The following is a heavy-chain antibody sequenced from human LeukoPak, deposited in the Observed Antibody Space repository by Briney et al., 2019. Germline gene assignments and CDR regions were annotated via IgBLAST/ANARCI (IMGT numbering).Heavy chain of an antibody. J-gene: IGHJ4*02. V-gene: IGHV4-4*02. Sequence: SGTLSLTCGVSGGSITNTNYWTWVRQPPGKGLEWIGEVNLQGSTNYNPSLMGRVAISVDTSENHISLQLTSVTAADTAVYYCASGDSSSPWDYWGQGTLVTVSS. CDR1: GGSITNTNY. CDR3: ASGDSSSPWDY. D-gene: IGHD6-13*01. CDR2: VNLQGST.